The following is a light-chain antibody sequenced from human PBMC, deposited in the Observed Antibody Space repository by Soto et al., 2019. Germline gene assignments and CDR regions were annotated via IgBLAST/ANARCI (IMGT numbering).Light chain of an antibody. Sequence: DIQMTQSPSTLSGSVGDRVTITCRASQTFSSWLAWYQQKPGKAPKLLIYKASTLKSGVPSRFSGSGSGTEFTLTISSLQPDDFATYYCQHYNSYSEAFGQGTKVELQ. CDR1: QTFSSW. J-gene: IGKJ1*01. CDR3: QHYNSYSEA. CDR2: KAS. V-gene: IGKV1-5*03.